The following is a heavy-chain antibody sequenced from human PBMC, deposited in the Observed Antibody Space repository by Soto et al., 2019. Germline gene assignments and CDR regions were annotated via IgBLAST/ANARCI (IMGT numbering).Heavy chain of an antibody. CDR2: IIWNSGHI. Sequence: EVQLVESGGALVQPGRSLRLSCVASGFNFDDSAMNWVRQVPGKGLEWVSGIIWNSGHILYADSVKGRFTISRDNAKKSLYLELNSLRPEDTALYYCAKGRSSMIVVVMDYWGQGTPVTVSS. V-gene: IGHV3-9*01. D-gene: IGHD3-22*01. J-gene: IGHJ4*02. CDR1: GFNFDDSA. CDR3: AKGRSSMIVVVMDY.